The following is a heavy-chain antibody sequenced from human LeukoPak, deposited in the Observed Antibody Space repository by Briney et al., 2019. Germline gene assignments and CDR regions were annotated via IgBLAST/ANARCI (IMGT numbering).Heavy chain of an antibody. V-gene: IGHV3-48*01. J-gene: IGHJ4*02. Sequence: TGGSLRLSCAASGFIFRSYSMNWVRQAPGKGLEWVSYISSRSSTIYYADSVKGRFTISRDNAKNSLYLQMNSLRAEDTAVYYCARFGSSWYYGFDYWGQGTLVTVSS. CDR2: ISSRSSTI. CDR3: ARFGSSWYYGFDY. CDR1: GFIFRSYS. D-gene: IGHD6-13*01.